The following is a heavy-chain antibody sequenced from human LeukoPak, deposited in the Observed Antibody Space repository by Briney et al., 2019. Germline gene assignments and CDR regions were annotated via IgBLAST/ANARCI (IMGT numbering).Heavy chain of an antibody. CDR2: IRYDGSNK. CDR3: AKVSNLMVRGVITTYYYYYMDV. D-gene: IGHD3-10*01. CDR1: GFTVSDNY. V-gene: IGHV3-30*02. J-gene: IGHJ6*03. Sequence: GGSLRLSCAASGFTVSDNYMSWFRQAPGKGLEWVAFIRYDGSNKYYADSVKGRFTISRDNSKNTLYLQMNSLRAEDTAVYYCAKVSNLMVRGVITTYYYYYMDVWGKGTTVTISS.